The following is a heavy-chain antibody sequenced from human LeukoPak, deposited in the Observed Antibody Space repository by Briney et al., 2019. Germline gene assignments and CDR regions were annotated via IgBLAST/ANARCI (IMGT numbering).Heavy chain of an antibody. CDR3: ARGAGTTPAHWFDP. J-gene: IGHJ5*02. CDR2: IYYSGST. D-gene: IGHD1-7*01. V-gene: IGHV4-39*07. Sequence: SETLSLTCTVSGGSISSSSYYWGWIRQPPGKGLEWIGSIYYSGSTYYNPSLKSRVTISVDTSKNQFSLKLSSVTAADTAVYYCARGAGTTPAHWFDPWGQGTLVTVSS. CDR1: GGSISSSSYY.